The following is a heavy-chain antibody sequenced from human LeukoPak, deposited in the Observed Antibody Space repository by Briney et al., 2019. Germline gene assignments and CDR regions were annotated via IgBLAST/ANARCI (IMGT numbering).Heavy chain of an antibody. CDR3: AKGQTGYLYYFDY. J-gene: IGHJ4*02. CDR1: GFTFSTYA. D-gene: IGHD3-9*01. V-gene: IGHV3-23*01. CDR2: ISGSGGNT. Sequence: GGSLRLSCAASGFTFSTYAMSWVRQAPGKGLEWVSGISGSGGNTYYADSVKGRFTISRDNSKNTLYLQMNSLRAEDTAVYYCAKGQTGYLYYFDYWGQGTLVTVSS.